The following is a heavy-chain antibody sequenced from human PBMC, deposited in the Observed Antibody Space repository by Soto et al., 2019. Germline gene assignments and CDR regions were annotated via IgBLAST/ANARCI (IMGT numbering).Heavy chain of an antibody. V-gene: IGHV3-23*01. D-gene: IGHD2-2*01. CDR3: AKHSLGYQLLYNWFDP. CDR1: GFTFSTYA. J-gene: IGHJ5*02. CDR2: ISGSGGTT. Sequence: EVQLLESAGGLVQPGKSLRLSCATSGFTFSTYAMSWVRQAPGKGLEWVSTISGSGGTTYYADSVKGRFTISRDNSKNTLYLQMNSLKAEDTAIVYCAKHSLGYQLLYNWFDPWGQGTLVTVSS.